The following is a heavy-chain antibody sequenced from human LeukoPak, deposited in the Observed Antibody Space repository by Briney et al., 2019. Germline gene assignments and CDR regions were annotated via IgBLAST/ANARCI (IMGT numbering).Heavy chain of an antibody. J-gene: IGHJ4*02. V-gene: IGHV3-21*01. CDR1: GFTFSSYS. D-gene: IGHD6-19*01. CDR2: IGSSSEYM. CDR3: ARAIAVAGEDDY. Sequence: GGSLRLSCAASGFTFSSYSMNWVRQAPGKGLEWVASIGSSSEYMYYADSVKDRFTISRDNAKNSVYLQMKRLRAEDTAIYYCARAIAVAGEDDYWGQGTLVIVSS.